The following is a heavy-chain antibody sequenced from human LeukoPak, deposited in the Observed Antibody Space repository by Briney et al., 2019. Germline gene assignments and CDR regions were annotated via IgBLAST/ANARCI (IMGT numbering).Heavy chain of an antibody. Sequence: ASVKVSCKASGYTFTSYDINWVRQATGQGLEWMGWMNPNSGNTGYAQKFQGRVTMTRNTSISTAYMELSSLRSEDTAVYYCATVTNRQQRVHYYYYMDVWGKGTTVTVSS. V-gene: IGHV1-8*01. D-gene: IGHD6-13*01. CDR1: GYTFTSYD. CDR3: ATVTNRQQRVHYYYYMDV. J-gene: IGHJ6*03. CDR2: MNPNSGNT.